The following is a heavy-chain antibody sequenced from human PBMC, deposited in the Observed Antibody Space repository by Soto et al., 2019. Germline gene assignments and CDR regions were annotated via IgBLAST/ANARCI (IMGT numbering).Heavy chain of an antibody. V-gene: IGHV4-34*01. D-gene: IGHD3-9*01. CDR1: GGSFSGYY. CDR2: INHSGST. J-gene: IGHJ4*02. CDR3: ARDGRFTLTGYYAIFDY. Sequence: SETLSLTCAVYGGSFSGYYWSWIRQPPGKGLEWIGEINHSGSTNYNPSLKSRVTISVDTSKNQFSLKLSSVTAADTAVYYCARDGRFTLTGYYAIFDYWGQGTLVTVSS.